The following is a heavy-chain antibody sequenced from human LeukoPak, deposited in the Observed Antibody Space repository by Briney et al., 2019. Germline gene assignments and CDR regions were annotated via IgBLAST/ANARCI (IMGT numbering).Heavy chain of an antibody. CDR3: ARDRSVSFFDY. Sequence: PGGSLRLSCAPSGFTFSSYGFHWVRQPPGKGLEWVAVIWYDGSKKYYADSVKGRFTISRDNSKNTLYLQMNSLRAEDTAVYYCARDRSVSFFDYWGQGTLVTVSS. CDR2: IWYDGSKK. V-gene: IGHV3-33*01. CDR1: GFTFSSYG. J-gene: IGHJ4*02.